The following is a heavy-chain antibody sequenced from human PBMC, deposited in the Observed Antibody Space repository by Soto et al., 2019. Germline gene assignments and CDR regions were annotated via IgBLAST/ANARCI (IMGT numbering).Heavy chain of an antibody. J-gene: IGHJ3*02. V-gene: IGHV2-5*02. CDR2: IYWDDDK. CDR3: ARLDVVTAPDAFDI. CDR1: GFSLNSAGVA. Sequence: QITLKESGPALVKPTQPLTLTCTFSGFSLNSAGVAVGWVRQPPGKTLEWVALIYWDDDKRYSPSLESRLTITKHTSKTQVVLSMTNMAPVDTATYYCARLDVVTAPDAFDIWGQGTMVTVSS. D-gene: IGHD2-21*02.